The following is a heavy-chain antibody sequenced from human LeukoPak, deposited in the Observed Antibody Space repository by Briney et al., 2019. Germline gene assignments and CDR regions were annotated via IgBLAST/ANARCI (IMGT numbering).Heavy chain of an antibody. CDR3: ARDMWGTFDY. D-gene: IGHD7-27*01. V-gene: IGHV3-74*01. J-gene: IGHJ4*02. Sequence: GGSLRLSCAASGFTFSDFWMHWVRQAPGKGPVWVSRIRPDGTDASYADSVKGRFTISRDNARNTLFLQISSLRNEDTAVYYCARDMWGTFDYWGQGTLVTVSS. CDR1: GFTFSDFW. CDR2: IRPDGTDA.